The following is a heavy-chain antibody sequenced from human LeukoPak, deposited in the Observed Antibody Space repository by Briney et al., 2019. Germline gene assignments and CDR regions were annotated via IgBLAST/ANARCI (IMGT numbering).Heavy chain of an antibody. CDR1: GFTFSNFE. V-gene: IGHV3-30-3*01. Sequence: GGSLRLSCAAFGFTFSNFEMYWVRQAPGKGLEWVAVISYDGGNKNYADSVKGRFTISRDNSKNTLYLQMNSLRPEDTAVYYCARHPSANWGSDYYYGMDVWGQGTTVTVSS. J-gene: IGHJ6*02. D-gene: IGHD7-27*01. CDR2: ISYDGGNK. CDR3: ARHPSANWGSDYYYGMDV.